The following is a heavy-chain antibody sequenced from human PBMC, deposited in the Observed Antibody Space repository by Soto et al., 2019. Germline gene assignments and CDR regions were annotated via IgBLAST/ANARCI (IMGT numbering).Heavy chain of an antibody. CDR3: ARYPYGSEAFDY. D-gene: IGHD2-15*01. V-gene: IGHV3-21*01. J-gene: IGHJ4*02. CDR2: ISSSSSYI. CDR1: GFTFSSYS. Sequence: EVQLVESGGGLVKPGGSLRLSCAASGFTFSSYSMNWVRQAPGKGLEWVSSISSSSSYIYYADSVKGRFTISRDNAKNSLYLQMSSLRAEDTAVYYCARYPYGSEAFDYWGQGTLVTVSS.